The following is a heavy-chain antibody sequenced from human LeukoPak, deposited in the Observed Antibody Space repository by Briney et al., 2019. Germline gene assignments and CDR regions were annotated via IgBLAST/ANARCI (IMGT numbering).Heavy chain of an antibody. CDR3: ARVWRSGSPLDV. CDR2: IRNSGSMPL. D-gene: IGHD1-26*01. Sequence: PGGSLRLSCAASGFIFSDYYMSWIRRAPGKGLEGVSYIRNSGSMPLKYAVSVKGGFTISRVNAKISLFLQMNSLRVEDTAVYYCARVWRSGSPLDVWGQGTTVTVSS. CDR1: GFIFSDYY. V-gene: IGHV3-11*01. J-gene: IGHJ6*02.